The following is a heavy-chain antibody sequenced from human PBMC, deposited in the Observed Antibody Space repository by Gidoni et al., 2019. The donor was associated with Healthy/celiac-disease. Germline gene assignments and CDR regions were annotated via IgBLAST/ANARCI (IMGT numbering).Heavy chain of an antibody. CDR3: AREEGVEDGRPFDP. V-gene: IGHV4-34*01. Sequence: QVQLQQWGAGLLKPSETLSLTCAVYGGSFSGYYWSWIRQPPGNGLEWIGEINHSGSTNYNPSLKSRVTISVDTSKNQFSLKLSSVTAADTAVYYCAREEGVEDGRPFDPWGQGTLVTVSS. CDR2: INHSGST. D-gene: IGHD3-10*01. CDR1: GGSFSGYY. J-gene: IGHJ5*02.